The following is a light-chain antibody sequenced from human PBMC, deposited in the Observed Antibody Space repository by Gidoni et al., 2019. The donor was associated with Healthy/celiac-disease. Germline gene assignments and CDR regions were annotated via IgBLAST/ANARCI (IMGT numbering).Light chain of an antibody. J-gene: IGKJ2*04. CDR3: RQYYSYPPCS. V-gene: IGKV1-8*01. CDR1: QGISSY. Sequence: AIRMTQSPSSFSASTGDRVTITCRASQGISSYLAWYQQKPGKAPKLLIYAASTLQSGVPSRFSGSGSGTDFTLTISCLQSEDFATYYCRQYYSYPPCSFGQGTKLEIK. CDR2: AAS.